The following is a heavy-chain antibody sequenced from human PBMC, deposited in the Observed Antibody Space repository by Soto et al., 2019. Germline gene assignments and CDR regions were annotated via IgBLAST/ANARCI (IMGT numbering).Heavy chain of an antibody. CDR1: GDSINNYF. CDR3: AGARQRDTGRGLDV. Sequence: SETLSLTCTISGDSINNYFWNWIRQSPGKGLEWIGYISYSGSTSYNPSLQSRVTISSDTSKNQFSLELSSVTAAATAVYYCAGARQRDTGRGLDVWGQGTTVTVSS. J-gene: IGHJ6*02. V-gene: IGHV4-59*01. D-gene: IGHD5-18*01. CDR2: ISYSGST.